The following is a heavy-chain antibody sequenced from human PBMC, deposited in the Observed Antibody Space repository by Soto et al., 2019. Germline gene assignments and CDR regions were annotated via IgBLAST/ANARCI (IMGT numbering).Heavy chain of an antibody. D-gene: IGHD7-27*01. CDR1: GYTFTSYD. J-gene: IGHJ4*02. CDR3: ARSHMGTGVHFDS. V-gene: IGHV1-8*01. Sequence: QVQLVQPGVEVRNPGASVKVSCKASGYTFTSYDINWVRQAAGQGLEWMGWMNPNTGDTGPIQKFKGRVPRTRDAPINTAYRELSSLTVEDTPVYYCARSHMGTGVHFDSWGQGTLVTVSS. CDR2: MNPNTGDT.